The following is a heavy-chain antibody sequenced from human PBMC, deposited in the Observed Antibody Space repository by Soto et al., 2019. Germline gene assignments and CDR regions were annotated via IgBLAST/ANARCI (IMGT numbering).Heavy chain of an antibody. D-gene: IGHD6-19*01. CDR2: ISYDGSDI. Sequence: QVQLVESGGGVVQPGRSLRLSCAASGFMFSTYAMHWVRQAPGKGLEWVAVISYDGSDIYYGDSGKGRFTISRDNSRNTLNLEMNSLQTEDTAVFYCARAQGRTVTRGDGFDPWGQGTLVTVSS. CDR1: GFMFSTYA. J-gene: IGHJ5*02. V-gene: IGHV3-30-3*01. CDR3: ARAQGRTVTRGDGFDP.